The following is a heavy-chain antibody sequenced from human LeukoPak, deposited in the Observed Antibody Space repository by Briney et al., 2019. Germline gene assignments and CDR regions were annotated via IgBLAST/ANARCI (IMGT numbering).Heavy chain of an antibody. CDR3: ARVGCSSTSCHFNWFDP. D-gene: IGHD2-2*01. V-gene: IGHV1-69*05. CDR1: GGTFSSYA. Sequence: EASVKVSCKASGGTFSSYASSWVRQAPGQGLEWMGGIIPIFGPENYAQKFQGRVTITTDESTSTAYMELSSLRSEDTAVYYCARVGCSSTSCHFNWFDPWGQGTLVTVSS. J-gene: IGHJ5*02. CDR2: IIPIFGPE.